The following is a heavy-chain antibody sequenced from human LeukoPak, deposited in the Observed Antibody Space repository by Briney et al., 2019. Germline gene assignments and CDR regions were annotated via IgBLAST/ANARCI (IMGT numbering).Heavy chain of an antibody. V-gene: IGHV1-3*01. CDR1: GYTFTSFA. CDR3: ARDGGVGATIWLDP. D-gene: IGHD1-26*01. J-gene: IGHJ5*02. Sequence: GASVKVSCKASGYTFTSFALHWVRQAPGQRLEWMGWINAGNGNTKYSQKFQDRVTITTDTSASTAYMELSSLRSEDTALYYCARDGGVGATIWLDPWGQGTLVTVSS. CDR2: INAGNGNT.